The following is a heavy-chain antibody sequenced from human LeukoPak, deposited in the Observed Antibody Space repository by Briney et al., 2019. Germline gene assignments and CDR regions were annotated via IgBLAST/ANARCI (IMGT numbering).Heavy chain of an antibody. CDR3: ARESPVAATGRSWFDS. CDR2: ITGGGSTT. V-gene: IGHV3-23*01. J-gene: IGHJ5*01. D-gene: IGHD6-13*01. CDR1: GFTFSSYA. Sequence: GGSLRLSCAASGFTFSSYAMSWVRQAPGKGLEWVSTITGGGSTTYYADSVKGGFTISRDNSKNTLYLQMNSLRAEDTALYYCARESPVAATGRSWFDSWGQGTLVTVSS.